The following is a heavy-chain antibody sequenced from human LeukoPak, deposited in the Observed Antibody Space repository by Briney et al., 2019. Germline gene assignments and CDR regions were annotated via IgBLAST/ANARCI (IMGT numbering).Heavy chain of an antibody. CDR2: ISTYNGNT. D-gene: IGHD3-22*01. CDR3: ARDSTMKAFDV. CDR1: GYTFTSNG. Sequence: ASVKVSCKASGYTFTSNGISWVRQAPGQGLEWMGWISTYNGNTNYAQKFQGRVTMTTDTSTSTAYMELRSLRSDDTAVYYCARDSTMKAFDVWGQGTLVTVSS. V-gene: IGHV1-18*01. J-gene: IGHJ3*01.